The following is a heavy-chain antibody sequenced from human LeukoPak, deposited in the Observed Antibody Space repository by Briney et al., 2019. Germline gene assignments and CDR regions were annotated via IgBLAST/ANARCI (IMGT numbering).Heavy chain of an antibody. J-gene: IGHJ3*02. CDR3: AKGSRDSSSWPDAFDI. CDR1: GFTFSSYA. D-gene: IGHD6-13*01. CDR2: ISGSGGST. V-gene: IGHV3-23*01. Sequence: GGSLRLSCAASGFTFSSYAMSWVRQAPGKGLEWVSAISGSGGSTYYADSVKGRFTISRDNSKNTLYLQMNSLRAEDTAVYYCAKGSRDSSSWPDAFDIWGQGTMVTVSS.